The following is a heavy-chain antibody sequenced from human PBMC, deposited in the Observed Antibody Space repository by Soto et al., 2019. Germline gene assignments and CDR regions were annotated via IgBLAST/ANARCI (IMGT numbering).Heavy chain of an antibody. CDR3: ARARKLELPNWFDP. J-gene: IGHJ5*02. D-gene: IGHD1-7*01. CDR2: INAGNGNT. V-gene: IGHV1-3*01. CDR1: GYTFTSYA. Sequence: GASVKVSCKASGYTFTSYAMHWVRQAPGQRLEWMGWINAGNGNTKYSQKFQGRVTITRDTSASTAYMELSSLRSEDTAVYYCARARKLELPNWFDPWGQGTLVTVSS.